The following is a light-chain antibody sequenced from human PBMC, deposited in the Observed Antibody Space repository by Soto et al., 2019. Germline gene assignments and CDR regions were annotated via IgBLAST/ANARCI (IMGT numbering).Light chain of an antibody. CDR2: EVR. V-gene: IGLV2-14*01. Sequence: QSVLTQPASVSGSAGQSITISCSGTMRDVGAYNLVSWYQQHPGTAPKLIIYEVRNRPSGISSRSSGSRSGNTASLTISGLQSADEGDYYCRAYTARSTLVFGGGTKVTVL. J-gene: IGLJ3*02. CDR3: RAYTARSTLV. CDR1: MRDVGAYNL.